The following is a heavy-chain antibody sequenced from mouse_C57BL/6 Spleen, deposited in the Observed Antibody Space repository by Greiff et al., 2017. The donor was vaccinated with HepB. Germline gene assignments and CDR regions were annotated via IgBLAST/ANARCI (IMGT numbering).Heavy chain of an antibody. J-gene: IGHJ4*01. CDR3: ARRYGYDAYYAMDY. CDR1: GFTFSDYG. D-gene: IGHD2-2*01. Sequence: EVQLVESGGGLVKPGGSLKLSCAASGFTFSDYGMHWVRQAPEKGLEWVAYISSGSSTIYYADTVKGRFTISRDNAKNTLFLQMTSLRSEDTAMYYCARRYGYDAYYAMDYWGQGTSVTVSS. CDR2: ISSGSSTI. V-gene: IGHV5-17*01.